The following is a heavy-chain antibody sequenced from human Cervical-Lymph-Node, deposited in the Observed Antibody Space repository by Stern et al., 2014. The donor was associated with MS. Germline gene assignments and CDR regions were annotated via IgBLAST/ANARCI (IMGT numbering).Heavy chain of an antibody. Sequence: QDQLVQSGSEVRKPGASVTVSCTTSGYTFTTYGLSWVRQVPGQGPEWMGWISTFSGKTDYARSLQDRVTMTTNTSTSTVYLEVRSLTSEDTAVYYCARVFGDFDYWGQGTLGTVSS. CDR3: ARVFGDFDY. J-gene: IGHJ4*02. D-gene: IGHD3-10*02. CDR2: ISTFSGKT. CDR1: GYTFTTYG. V-gene: IGHV1-18*01.